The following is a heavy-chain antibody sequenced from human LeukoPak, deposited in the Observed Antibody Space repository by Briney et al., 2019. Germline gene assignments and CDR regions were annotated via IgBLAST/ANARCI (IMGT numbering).Heavy chain of an antibody. D-gene: IGHD6-6*01. Sequence: ASVKVSCKASGYTFTSYGISWVRQAPGQGLEWMGWISAYNGNTNYAQKLQGRVTMTTDTSTSTAYMELSRLRSDATAVYYCARVREAARPDYFDYWGQGTLVTVSS. V-gene: IGHV1-18*01. CDR3: ARVREAARPDYFDY. CDR1: GYTFTSYG. J-gene: IGHJ4*02. CDR2: ISAYNGNT.